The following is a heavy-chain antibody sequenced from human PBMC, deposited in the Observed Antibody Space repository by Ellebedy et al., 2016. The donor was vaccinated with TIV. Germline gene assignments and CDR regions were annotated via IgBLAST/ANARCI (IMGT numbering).Heavy chain of an antibody. D-gene: IGHD4-17*01. J-gene: IGHJ3*02. Sequence: SETLSLTCRVSGASIDSGGSYWNWIRHHPGTGLEWIGYIYYSGRTEYNPSLKSRVSMSVDPSKTQFSLRLTSVTAADTAVYFCARDANDYGIDAFDIWGHGTMVTVSA. CDR2: IYYSGRT. V-gene: IGHV4-31*03. CDR3: ARDANDYGIDAFDI. CDR1: GASIDSGGSY.